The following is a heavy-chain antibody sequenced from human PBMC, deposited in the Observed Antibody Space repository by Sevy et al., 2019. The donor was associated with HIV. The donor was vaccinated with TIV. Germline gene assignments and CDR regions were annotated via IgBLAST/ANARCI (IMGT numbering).Heavy chain of an antibody. CDR1: GFTFSGYD. CDR2: ISGSGGST. J-gene: IGHJ4*02. CDR3: AKAIGEYYYDSSGYSVYFDY. D-gene: IGHD3-22*01. Sequence: GGSLRLSCAASGFTFSGYDMSWVRQAPGKGLEWVSAISGSGGSTYYADSVKGRFTISRDNSKNTLYLQMNSLRAEDTAVYYCAKAIGEYYYDSSGYSVYFDYWGQGTLVTVSS. V-gene: IGHV3-23*01.